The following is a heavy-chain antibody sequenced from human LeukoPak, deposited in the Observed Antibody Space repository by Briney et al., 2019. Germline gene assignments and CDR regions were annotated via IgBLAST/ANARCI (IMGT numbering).Heavy chain of an antibody. V-gene: IGHV1-58*01. CDR2: IVVGSGNT. CDR1: GFTFTSSA. CDR3: AAETAVAGNNWFDP. J-gene: IGHJ5*02. Sequence: GASVKVSCKASGFTFTSSAVQWVRQARGQRVEWIGWIVVGSGNTNYAQKFQERVTITRDMSTSTAYMELSSLRSEDTAVYYCAAETAVAGNNWFDPWGQGTLVTVSS. D-gene: IGHD6-19*01.